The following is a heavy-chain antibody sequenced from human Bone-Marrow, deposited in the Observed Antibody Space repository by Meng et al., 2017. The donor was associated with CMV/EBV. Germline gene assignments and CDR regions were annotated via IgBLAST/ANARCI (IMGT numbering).Heavy chain of an antibody. V-gene: IGHV3-48*04. CDR2: ISSSSSTI. CDR3: ARSPQTFYGMDV. J-gene: IGHJ6*02. CDR1: GFTFSSYS. Sequence: LSLTCAASGFTFSSYSMNWVRQAPGKGLEWVSYISSSSSTIYYADSVKGRFTISRDNAKNSLYLQMNSLRAEDTAVYYCARSPQTFYGMDVWGQGTTVTVSS.